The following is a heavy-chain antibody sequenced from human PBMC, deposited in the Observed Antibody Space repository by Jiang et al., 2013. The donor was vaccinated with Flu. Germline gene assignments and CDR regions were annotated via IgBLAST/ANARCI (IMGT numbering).Heavy chain of an antibody. Sequence: GAEVKKPGASVKVSCKASGYTFTSYGISWVRQAPGRGLEWMGWISAYNGNTNYAQKLQGRVTMTTDTSTSTAYMELRSLRSDDTAVYYCARDEGRLSPSSGYINYYYGMDVWGKGTTVTVSS. CDR2: ISAYNGNT. CDR1: GYTFTSYG. V-gene: IGHV1-18*01. J-gene: IGHJ6*04. CDR3: ARDEGRLSPSSGYINYYYGMDV. D-gene: IGHD3-22*01.